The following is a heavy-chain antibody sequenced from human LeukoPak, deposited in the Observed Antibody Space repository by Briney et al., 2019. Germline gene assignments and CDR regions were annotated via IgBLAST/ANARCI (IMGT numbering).Heavy chain of an antibody. V-gene: IGHV3-30*02. Sequence: PGGSLRLSCAASGFTFSSYGMHWVRQAPGKGLEWVAFIRYDGSNKYYADSVKGRFTISRDNSKNTLYLQMNSLRAEDTAVYYCARDLNYGDWGVFDYWGQGTLVTVSS. CDR2: IRYDGSNK. CDR1: GFTFSSYG. CDR3: ARDLNYGDWGVFDY. J-gene: IGHJ4*02. D-gene: IGHD4-17*01.